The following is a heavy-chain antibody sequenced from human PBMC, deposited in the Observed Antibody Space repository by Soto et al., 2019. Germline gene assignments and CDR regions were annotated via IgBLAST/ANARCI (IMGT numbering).Heavy chain of an antibody. D-gene: IGHD3-22*01. V-gene: IGHV1-18*01. Sequence: GASVKVSFKASGYTFISYGISWVRQAPGQGLEWMGWISAYNGNTNYAQKLQGRVTMTTDTSTSTAYMELRSLRSDDTAVYYCARDGNYDSSGYKGGLHYYYYGMDVWGQGTTVTVSS. J-gene: IGHJ6*02. CDR3: ARDGNYDSSGYKGGLHYYYYGMDV. CDR1: GYTFISYG. CDR2: ISAYNGNT.